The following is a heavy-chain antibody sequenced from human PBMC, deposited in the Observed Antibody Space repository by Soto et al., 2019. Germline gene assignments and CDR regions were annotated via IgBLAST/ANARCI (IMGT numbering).Heavy chain of an antibody. V-gene: IGHV1-3*01. D-gene: IGHD2-15*01. CDR1: GYTFTRYT. CDR2: INPDNGNT. J-gene: IGHJ5*02. CDR3: ARGIATGQLDP. Sequence: ASVKVSCKASGYTFTRYTMNRVRQAPGQRLEWMGWINPDNGNTKSSQKFQDRVIITRDTSASTAYMDLSSLRSEDTAVYYCARGIATGQLDPWGQGTLVTVSS.